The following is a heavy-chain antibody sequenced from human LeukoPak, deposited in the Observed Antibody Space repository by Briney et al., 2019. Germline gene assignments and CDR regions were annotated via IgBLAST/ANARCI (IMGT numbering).Heavy chain of an antibody. V-gene: IGHV4-4*07. D-gene: IGHD1-26*01. CDR1: GGSISSYY. J-gene: IGHJ6*03. Sequence: SETLSLTCTVSGGSISSYYWSWIRQPAGKGLEWIGRIYTSGSTNYNPSLKSRVTMSVDTSKNHLSLKLSSVTAADTAVYYCARGRAKESYEAYYYYMDVWGKGTTVTGSS. CDR3: ARGRAKESYEAYYYYMDV. CDR2: IYTSGST.